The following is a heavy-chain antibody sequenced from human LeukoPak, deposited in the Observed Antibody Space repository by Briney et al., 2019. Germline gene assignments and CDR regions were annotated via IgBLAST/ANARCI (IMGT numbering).Heavy chain of an antibody. CDR1: GYTFSNYW. Sequence: GESLKISCKGSGYTFSNYWIGWARQMPGKGLEWMGIIYPGESDIRYSPSFQGQVTISADKSISTAYLQWSSLKASDTAIYYCARHALHYDNSGYYFAYWGQGTLVTVSS. CDR3: ARHALHYDNSGYYFAY. CDR2: IYPGESDI. V-gene: IGHV5-51*01. D-gene: IGHD3-22*01. J-gene: IGHJ4*02.